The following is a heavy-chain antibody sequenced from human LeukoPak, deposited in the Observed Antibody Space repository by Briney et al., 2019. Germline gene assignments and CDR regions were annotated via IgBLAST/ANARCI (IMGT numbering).Heavy chain of an antibody. Sequence: PGGSLRLSCAASGFTFSSYAMHXVRQAPGKGXXWVAVISXDGSNKYYADSVKGRFTISRDNSKNTLYLQMNSLRAEDTAVYYCARSIDFWSGYYQDCCGQGTLVTVSS. V-gene: IGHV3-30*04. CDR3: ARSIDFWSGYYQDC. D-gene: IGHD3-3*01. CDR2: ISXDGSNK. J-gene: IGHJ4*02. CDR1: GFTFSSYA.